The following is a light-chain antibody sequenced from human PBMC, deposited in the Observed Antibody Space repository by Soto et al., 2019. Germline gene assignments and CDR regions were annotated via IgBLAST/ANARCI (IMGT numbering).Light chain of an antibody. V-gene: IGKV3-11*01. CDR3: QQRSDWPPYT. CDR1: QSVSSY. Sequence: EIVLTQSPATLSLSPGERATLSCRASQSVSSYLAWYQQKPGQAPRLLISDASNRATGIPARFSGSGSGTDFTLTLSSIEPEDFAVYYCQQRSDWPPYTFGQGTKLEIK. J-gene: IGKJ2*01. CDR2: DAS.